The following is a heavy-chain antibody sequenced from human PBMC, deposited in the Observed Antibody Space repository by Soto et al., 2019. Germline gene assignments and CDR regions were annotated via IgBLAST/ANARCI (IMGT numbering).Heavy chain of an antibody. CDR2: IYWDDDK. CDR1: GFSLSTSGVG. J-gene: IGHJ5*02. V-gene: IGHV2-5*02. CDR3: AHRLYYGSGRYAHLNWFDP. Sequence: SGPTLVNPTQTLTLTCTFSGFSLSTSGVGVGWIRQPPGKALEWLALIYWDDDKRYSPSLKSRLTITKDTSKNQVVLTMTNMDPVDTATYYCAHRLYYGSGRYAHLNWFDPWGQGTLVTVSS. D-gene: IGHD3-10*01.